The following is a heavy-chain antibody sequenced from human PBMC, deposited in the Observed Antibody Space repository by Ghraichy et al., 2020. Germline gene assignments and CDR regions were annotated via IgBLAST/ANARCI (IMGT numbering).Heavy chain of an antibody. V-gene: IGHV4-59*08. CDR2: IYYSGST. CDR3: ARHRGSGFDY. D-gene: IGHD3-10*01. CDR1: GGSISSYY. J-gene: IGHJ4*02. Sequence: SETLSLTCTVSGGSISSYYWSWIRQPPGKGLEWIGYIYYSGSTNYNPSLKSRVTISVDTSKNQFSLKLSSVTAADTAVYFCARHRGSGFDYWGQGTLVTVSS.